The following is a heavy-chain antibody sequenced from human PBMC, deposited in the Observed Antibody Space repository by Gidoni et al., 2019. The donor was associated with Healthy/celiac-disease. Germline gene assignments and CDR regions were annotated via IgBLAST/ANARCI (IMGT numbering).Heavy chain of an antibody. CDR2: ISWNSGSI. CDR3: AKDMGNEFWSGGVWFDP. V-gene: IGHV3-9*01. J-gene: IGHJ5*02. D-gene: IGHD3-3*01. Sequence: EVQLVESGGGLVQPGRSLRLSCAASGFTFDDYAMHWVRQAPGKGLEWVSGISWNSGSIGYADSVKGRFTISRDNAKKSLYLQMNSLRAEDTALYYCAKDMGNEFWSGGVWFDPWGQGTLVTVSS. CDR1: GFTFDDYA.